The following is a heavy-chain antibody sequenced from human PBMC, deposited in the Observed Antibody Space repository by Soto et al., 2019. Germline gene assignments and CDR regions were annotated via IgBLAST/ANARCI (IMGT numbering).Heavy chain of an antibody. D-gene: IGHD6-13*01. CDR2: IDPSDSYT. CDR3: ARLSGYSSSWPGGMDV. CDR1: GYSFTSYW. Sequence: PGESLKLSCKGSGYSFTSYWISWVRQMPEKGLEWMGRIDPSDSYTNYSPSFQGHVTISADKSISTAYLQWSSLKASDTAMYYCARLSGYSSSWPGGMDVWGQGTTVTVSS. J-gene: IGHJ6*02. V-gene: IGHV5-10-1*01.